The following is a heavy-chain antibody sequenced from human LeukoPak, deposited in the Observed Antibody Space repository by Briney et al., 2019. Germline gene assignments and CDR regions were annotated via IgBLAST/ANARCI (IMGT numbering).Heavy chain of an antibody. CDR2: INTDGRST. CDR3: ARGFLGSCSGGSCYSGY. D-gene: IGHD2-15*01. Sequence: PGGSLSLSCAASGFTFSSYWMHWVRQAPGKGLVWVSRINTDGRSTSYADSVKGRFTISRDNAKNTLYLQMNSLRVEDTAVYYCARGFLGSCSGGSCYSGYWGQGTLVAVSS. J-gene: IGHJ4*02. CDR1: GFTFSSYW. V-gene: IGHV3-74*01.